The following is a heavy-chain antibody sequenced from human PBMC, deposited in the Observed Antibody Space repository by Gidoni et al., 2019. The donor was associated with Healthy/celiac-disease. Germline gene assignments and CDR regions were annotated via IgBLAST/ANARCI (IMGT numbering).Heavy chain of an antibody. D-gene: IGHD4-17*01. CDR3: ASMTTVTTRYFQH. J-gene: IGHJ1*01. CDR2: IYYSGST. V-gene: IGHV4-31*03. Sequence: QVQLQASGPGLVKPSQTLSLTCTVSAGSISSGGYYWSWIRQQPGKGLEWIGYIYYSGSTYYNPSLKSRVTISVDTSKNQFSLKLSSVTAADTAVDYCASMTTVTTRYFQHWGQGTLVTVSS. CDR1: AGSISSGGYY.